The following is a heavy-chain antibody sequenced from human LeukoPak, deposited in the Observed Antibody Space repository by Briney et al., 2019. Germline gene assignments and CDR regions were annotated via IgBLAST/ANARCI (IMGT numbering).Heavy chain of an antibody. Sequence: PSETLSLTCTVSGGSIRSGSYYWSWIRQHPGKGLEWTGYIYYSGSTYYNPSLKSRVIISVDTSKNQFSLKLSSGTAADTAVYYCARDRYDSSGYYYVRPYNWFDPWGQGTLVTVSS. V-gene: IGHV4-31*03. CDR3: ARDRYDSSGYYYVRPYNWFDP. CDR2: IYYSGST. J-gene: IGHJ5*02. CDR1: GGSIRSGSYY. D-gene: IGHD3-22*01.